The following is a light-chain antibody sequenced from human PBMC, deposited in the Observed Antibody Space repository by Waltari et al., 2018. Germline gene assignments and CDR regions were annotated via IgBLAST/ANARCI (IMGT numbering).Light chain of an antibody. CDR2: DAS. J-gene: IGKJ4*01. Sequence: EIVLTQSPATLSLSPGERATLSCRASQSVSSYLAWYQQKPGQAPRLLIYDASNRATGIQASFSGSGSGTDFTLTISSLEPEDFAVYYCQQRSNWPLTFGGGTKVEIK. CDR3: QQRSNWPLT. CDR1: QSVSSY. V-gene: IGKV3-11*01.